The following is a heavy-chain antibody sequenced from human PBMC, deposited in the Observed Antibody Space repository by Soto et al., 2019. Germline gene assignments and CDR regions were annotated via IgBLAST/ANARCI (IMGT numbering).Heavy chain of an antibody. J-gene: IGHJ4*02. CDR1: GFTSRYHY. Sequence: SLRLTCTASGFTSRYHYMVFVPQTPGKGLEWVGRIRKKVNSYTTEYAASVKGRFTISRDDSKISLFLQMNSLKTEDTAVYYCARVAPEYYYDYWGLGTLVTVSS. CDR3: ARVAPEYYYDY. CDR2: IRKKVNSYTT. V-gene: IGHV3-72*01.